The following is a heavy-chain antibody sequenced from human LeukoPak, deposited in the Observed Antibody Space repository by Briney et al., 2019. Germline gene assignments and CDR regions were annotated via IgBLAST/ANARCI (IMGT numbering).Heavy chain of an antibody. V-gene: IGHV3-64*01. J-gene: IGHJ4*02. CDR3: ARANYCSNGVCYPDN. D-gene: IGHD2-8*01. Sequence: GGSLRLSCAASGFTFSNYAMNWVRQAPGKGREYVSAISTNGGSTYYANSVKGRFTISRDNSRNTLYLRMGSLRTDDMAVYYCARANYCSNGVCYPDNWGQGTLVTVSS. CDR1: GFTFSNYA. CDR2: ISTNGGST.